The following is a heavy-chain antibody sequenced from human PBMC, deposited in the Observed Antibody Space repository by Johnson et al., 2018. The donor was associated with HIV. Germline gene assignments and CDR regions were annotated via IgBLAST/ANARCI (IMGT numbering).Heavy chain of an antibody. CDR2: ISTSGSSI. D-gene: IGHD6-13*01. J-gene: IGHJ3*02. Sequence: VQVVESGGGLVKPGGSLRLSCAASGFTFSDYYMSWIRQAPGKGLEWVSYISTSGSSIYYADSVKGRFTISRDNAKKSLFLQMNSLRAEDTAVYYCARGGRSSSWYDLNIWGQGTMVSVSS. CDR3: ARGGRSSSWYDLNI. V-gene: IGHV3-11*04. CDR1: GFTFSDYY.